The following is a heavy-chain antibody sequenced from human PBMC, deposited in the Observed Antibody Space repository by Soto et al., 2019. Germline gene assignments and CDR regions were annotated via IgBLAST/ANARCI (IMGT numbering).Heavy chain of an antibody. V-gene: IGHV1-69*13. J-gene: IGHJ3*02. CDR2: IIPIFGTA. CDR3: ARDFGLERAFDI. D-gene: IGHD3-16*01. CDR1: GGTFSSYA. Sequence: ASVKVSCKASGGTFSSYAISWVRQAPGQGLEWMGGIIPIFGTANYAQKFQGRVTITADESTSTAYMELSSLRSEDTAVYYCARDFGLERAFDIWGQGTMVTVSS.